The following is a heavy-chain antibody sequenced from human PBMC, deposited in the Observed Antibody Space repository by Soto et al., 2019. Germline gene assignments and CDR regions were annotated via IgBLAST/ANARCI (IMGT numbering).Heavy chain of an antibody. CDR3: ARDQDYYDSSGDLVDY. J-gene: IGHJ4*02. D-gene: IGHD3-22*01. Sequence: GGSLRLSCAASGFTFSSYAMHWVRQAPGKGLEWVAVISYDGSNKYYADSVKGRFTISRDNSKNTLYLQMNSLRAEDTAVYYCARDQDYYDSSGDLVDYWGQGTLVTVSS. CDR1: GFTFSSYA. V-gene: IGHV3-30-3*01. CDR2: ISYDGSNK.